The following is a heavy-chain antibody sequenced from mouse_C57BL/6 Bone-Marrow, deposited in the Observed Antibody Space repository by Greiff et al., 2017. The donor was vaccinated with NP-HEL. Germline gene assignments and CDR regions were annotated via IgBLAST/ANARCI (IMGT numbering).Heavy chain of an antibody. CDR2: INPSSGYT. Sequence: VQLQESGAELARPGASVKMSCQASGYTFTSYTMPWVKQRPGQGREWIGYINPSSGYTKYNQKFKDKATLTADKSSSTAYMQLSSLTSEDSAVDYCARGHPGYAMDYWGQGTSVTVSS. CDR3: ARGHPGYAMDY. D-gene: IGHD3-1*01. J-gene: IGHJ4*01. CDR1: GYTFTSYT. V-gene: IGHV1-4*01.